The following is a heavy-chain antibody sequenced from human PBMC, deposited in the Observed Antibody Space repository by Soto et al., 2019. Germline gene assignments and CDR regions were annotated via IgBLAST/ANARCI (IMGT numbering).Heavy chain of an antibody. V-gene: IGHV3-48*03. CDR2: ISSSGSTI. CDR1: GFTFSSYE. J-gene: IGHJ6*02. CDR3: ARGMQAIEPYYYYGMDV. Sequence: EVQLVESGRGLVQPGGSLRLSCAASGFTFSSYEMNWVRQAPGKGLEWVSYISSSGSTIYYADSVKGRFTISRDNAKNSLYLQMNSLRAEDTAVYYCARGMQAIEPYYYYGMDVWGQGTTVTVSS.